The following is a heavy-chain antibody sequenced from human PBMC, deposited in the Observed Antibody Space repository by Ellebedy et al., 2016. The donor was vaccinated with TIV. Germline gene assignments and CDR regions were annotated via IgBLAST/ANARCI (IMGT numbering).Heavy chain of an antibody. D-gene: IGHD3-3*01. CDR3: ARWYDDSWTGYYT. Sequence: PGGSLRLSCAASGFTFSSYWMSWVRQAPGKGLEWVANIKQDGSEKYYGDSVKGRFTISRDNAKKSLYLQMDSLRAEDTAVYYCARWYDDSWTGYYTWGQGTLVTVSS. J-gene: IGHJ5*02. V-gene: IGHV3-7*01. CDR2: IKQDGSEK. CDR1: GFTFSSYW.